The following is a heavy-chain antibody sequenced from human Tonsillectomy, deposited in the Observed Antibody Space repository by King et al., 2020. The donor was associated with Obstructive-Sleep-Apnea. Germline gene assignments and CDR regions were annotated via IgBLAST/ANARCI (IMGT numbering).Heavy chain of an antibody. CDR1: GYTFTNYG. Sequence: QLVQSGAEVKKPGASVKVSCKASGYTFTNYGITWVRQAPGQGPGWMGWISAYNGNTNYAQKLQGRVTMTTDTSTSTAYMELRSLRSDDTAVYYCARVGGGYNLDFYYGMDVWGQGPTVTVSS. D-gene: IGHD5-24*01. CDR3: ARVGGGYNLDFYYGMDV. V-gene: IGHV1-18*01. J-gene: IGHJ6*02. CDR2: ISAYNGNT.